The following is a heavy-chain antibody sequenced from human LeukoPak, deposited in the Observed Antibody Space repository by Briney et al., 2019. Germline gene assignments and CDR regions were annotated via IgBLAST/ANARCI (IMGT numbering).Heavy chain of an antibody. J-gene: IGHJ4*02. D-gene: IGHD5-12*01. CDR3: ARFIVATRYFDY. Sequence: ASVKVSCKASGYTFTSYGISWVRQAPGQGLEWMGWINPNSGGTNYAQKFQGRVTMTRDTSISTAYMELSRLRSDDTAVYYCARFIVATRYFDYWGQGTLVTVSS. V-gene: IGHV1-2*02. CDR2: INPNSGGT. CDR1: GYTFTSYG.